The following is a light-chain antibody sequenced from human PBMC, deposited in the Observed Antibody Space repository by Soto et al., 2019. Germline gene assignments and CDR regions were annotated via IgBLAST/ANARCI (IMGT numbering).Light chain of an antibody. CDR2: GAS. Sequence: EIVLTQSPGTLSLSPGERATLSCRASQSVSSSYLAWYQQKPGQAPRLLIYGASSRATGIPDRFSGSGSGTDFTLTISRLEPEDFAVYYFQQYGSSPRTFGPWTKVDVK. CDR3: QQYGSSPRT. J-gene: IGKJ3*01. V-gene: IGKV3-20*01. CDR1: QSVSSSY.